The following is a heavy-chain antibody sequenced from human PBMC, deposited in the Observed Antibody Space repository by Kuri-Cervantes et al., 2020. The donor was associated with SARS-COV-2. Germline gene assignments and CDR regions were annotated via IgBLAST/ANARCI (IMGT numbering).Heavy chain of an antibody. J-gene: IGHJ3*02. CDR3: ARSMVGTRTLLDAFDI. D-gene: IGHD2-21*02. CDR2: IYYSGST. Sequence: SETLSLTCTVSGGSISSSSYYWGWIRQPPGKGLEWIGGIYYSGSTYYNPSLKSRVTISVDTSKNQFSLKLSSVTAADTAVYYCARSMVGTRTLLDAFDIWGQGTMVTVSS. CDR1: GGSISSSSYY. V-gene: IGHV4-39*07.